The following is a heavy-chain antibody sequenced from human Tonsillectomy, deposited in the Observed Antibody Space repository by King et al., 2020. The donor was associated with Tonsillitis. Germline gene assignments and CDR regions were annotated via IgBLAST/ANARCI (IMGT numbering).Heavy chain of an antibody. CDR3: ARVLLAADAFDI. J-gene: IGHJ3*02. CDR1: GYTFSSYG. CDR2: ISAYNGNT. D-gene: IGHD2/OR15-2a*01. Sequence: VQLVESGAEVKKPGASVKVSCKASGYTFSSYGITWVRQAPGQGLEWMGWISAYNGNTNYAQKFQGRVTMTTDTSTSTAYMDLRSLRSDDTAVYYCARVLLAADAFDIWGQGTMVTVSS. V-gene: IGHV1-18*01.